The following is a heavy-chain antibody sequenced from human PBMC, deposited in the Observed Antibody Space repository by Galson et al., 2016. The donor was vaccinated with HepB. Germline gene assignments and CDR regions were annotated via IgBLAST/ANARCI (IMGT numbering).Heavy chain of an antibody. J-gene: IGHJ4*02. Sequence: SLRLSCATSGFTFSMYSFTWARQAQGKGLEWISYISSSSDTIYYADSVKGRFTVSRDNSKNSLYLQMNGLRDEDTAVYICARDLDFAMGDKRGFDHWGQGTLFTVSS. CDR1: GFTFSMYS. CDR3: ARDLDFAMGDKRGFDH. D-gene: IGHD3-3*01. CDR2: ISSSSDTI. V-gene: IGHV3-48*02.